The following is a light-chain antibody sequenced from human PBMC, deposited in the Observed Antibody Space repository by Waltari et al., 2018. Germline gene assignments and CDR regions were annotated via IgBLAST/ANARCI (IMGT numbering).Light chain of an antibody. CDR2: CAT. CDR3: LLFYGGAYV. CDR1: PGPVTSVPL. J-gene: IGLJ1*01. Sequence: QTVVTQEPSLPVSPGGTVTLSCAPTPGPVTSVPLPTCSQQSPGQPPRSMIYCATNKHSWTPARFSGSLIGGKAALTLSGVQPEDEAEYYCLLFYGGAYVFGTGTKLTVL. V-gene: IGLV7-43*01.